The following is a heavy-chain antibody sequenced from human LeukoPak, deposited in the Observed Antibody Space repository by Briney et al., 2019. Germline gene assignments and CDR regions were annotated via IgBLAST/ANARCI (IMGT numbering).Heavy chain of an antibody. J-gene: IGHJ6*02. CDR1: GFTFSSSW. D-gene: IGHD3-3*01. Sequence: GGSLRPSCAASGFTFSSSWMSWVRQAPGKGLEWVANIKQDGSEKYYVDSVKGRFIISRDNAKNSLYLQMNSLRAEDTAVYYCARRVDFWSGYYVYYGMDVWGQGTTVTVSS. CDR2: IKQDGSEK. V-gene: IGHV3-7*03. CDR3: ARRVDFWSGYYVYYGMDV.